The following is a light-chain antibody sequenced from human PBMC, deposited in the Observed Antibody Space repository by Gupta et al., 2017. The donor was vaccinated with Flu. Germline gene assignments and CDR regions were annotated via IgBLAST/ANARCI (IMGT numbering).Light chain of an antibody. J-gene: IGLJ3*02. Sequence: GQTARITCSGDALPKQYAYWYHQKLGQSPVLVIYKDSERPSGIPERFSGSSSGTTVTLTISGVQAEDEADYYCQSADSGGTIEVFGGVTKLTVL. CDR1: ALPKQY. CDR3: QSADSGGTIEV. CDR2: KDS. V-gene: IGLV3-25*03.